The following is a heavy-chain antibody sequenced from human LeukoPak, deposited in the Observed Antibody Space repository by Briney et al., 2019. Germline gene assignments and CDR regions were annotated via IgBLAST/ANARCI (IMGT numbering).Heavy chain of an antibody. D-gene: IGHD3-22*01. Sequence: GRSLRLSCAASGFTFDDYAMHWVRQAPGKGLEWVSGISWNSGSIGYADSVKGRFTISRDNAKNSLYLQMNSLRAEDTALYYCAKDIGYYYDSSGYPSPFDYWGQGTLVTVSS. V-gene: IGHV3-9*01. CDR1: GFTFDDYA. J-gene: IGHJ4*02. CDR3: AKDIGYYYDSSGYPSPFDY. CDR2: ISWNSGSI.